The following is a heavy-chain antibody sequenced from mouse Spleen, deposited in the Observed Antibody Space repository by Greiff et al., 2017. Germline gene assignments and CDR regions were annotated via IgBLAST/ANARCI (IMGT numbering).Heavy chain of an antibody. CDR1: GYSITSGYY. CDR3: ARDRNWVLFAY. D-gene: IGHD4-1*01. Sequence: EVQLVESGPGLVKPSQSLSLTCSVTGYSITSGYYWNWIRQFPGNKLEWMGYISYDGSNNYNPSLKNRISITRDTSKNQFFLKLNSVTTEDTATYYCARDRNWVLFAYWGQGTLVTVSA. V-gene: IGHV3-6*01. CDR2: ISYDGSN. J-gene: IGHJ3*01.